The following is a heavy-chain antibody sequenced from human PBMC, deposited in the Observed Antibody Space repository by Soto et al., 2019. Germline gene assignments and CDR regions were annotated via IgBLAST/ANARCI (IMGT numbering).Heavy chain of an antibody. CDR3: ASGKNYDILTGYYTQPHYYYMDV. D-gene: IGHD3-9*01. V-gene: IGHV4-39*01. CDR1: GGSISSSSYY. CDR2: IYYSGST. Sequence: SETLSLTCTVSGGSISSSSYYWGWIRQPPGKGLEWIGSIYYSGSTYYNPSLKSRVTISVDTSKNQFSLKLSSVTAADTAVYYCASGKNYDILTGYYTQPHYYYMDVWGKGTTVTVSS. J-gene: IGHJ6*03.